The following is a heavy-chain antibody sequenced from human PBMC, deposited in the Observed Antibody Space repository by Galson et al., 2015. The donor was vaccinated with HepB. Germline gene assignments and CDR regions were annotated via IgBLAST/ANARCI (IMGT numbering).Heavy chain of an antibody. J-gene: IGHJ5*02. CDR1: GYTFTSYG. Sequence: QSGAEVKKPGESLKVSCKASGYTFTSYGISWVRQAPGQGLEWMGRINPDNGDTNYAQKFQGRVTMTRDTSITTAYMELMSLRSDDTAIYYCARDRDRALSSRWYESWFDPWGQGTLVIVSS. CDR2: INPDNGDT. CDR3: ARDRDRALSSRWYESWFDP. D-gene: IGHD6-13*01. V-gene: IGHV1-18*04.